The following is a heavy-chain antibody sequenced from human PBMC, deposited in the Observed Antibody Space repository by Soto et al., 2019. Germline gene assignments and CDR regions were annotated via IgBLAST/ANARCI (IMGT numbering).Heavy chain of an antibody. CDR3: ARGDRCSGGSCYPYSSGWRTYGMDV. J-gene: IGHJ6*02. D-gene: IGHD2-15*01. CDR1: GGSFSGYY. V-gene: IGHV4-34*01. CDR2: INHSGST. Sequence: SETLSLTWAFYGGSFSGYYLGWIRQPPGEGLEWVGEINHSGSTNYNPSLKSRVTISVDTSKNQFSLKLSSVTAADTAVYYCARGDRCSGGSCYPYSSGWRTYGMDVWGQGTTVTVSS.